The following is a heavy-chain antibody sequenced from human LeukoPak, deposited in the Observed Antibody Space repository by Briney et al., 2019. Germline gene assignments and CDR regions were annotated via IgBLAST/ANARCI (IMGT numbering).Heavy chain of an antibody. Sequence: ASVKVSCKASGYTFSGYYVHWLRKRPRHRFDCIQRINPNIGGTNYAQIVQGRVTMTRETSIRTAYMKLSRLRSDYTAVYYCAREGYSGYGGEKGFDYWGQGTLVTVSS. CDR1: GYTFSGYY. CDR2: INPNIGGT. J-gene: IGHJ4*02. V-gene: IGHV1-2*02. D-gene: IGHD5-12*01. CDR3: AREGYSGYGGEKGFDY.